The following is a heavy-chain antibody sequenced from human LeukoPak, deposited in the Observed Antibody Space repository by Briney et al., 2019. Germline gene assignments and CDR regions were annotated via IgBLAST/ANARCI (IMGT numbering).Heavy chain of an antibody. V-gene: IGHV3-30*04. CDR3: ARDGDGDYAADY. J-gene: IGHJ4*02. D-gene: IGHD4-17*01. CDR1: GFTFSSYA. CDR2: ISYDGSNK. Sequence: GGSLRLSCAASGFTFSSYAMHWVRQAPGKGLGWVAVISYDGSNKYYADSVKGRFTISRDNSKNTLYLQMNSLRAEDTAAYYCARDGDGDYAADYWGQGTLVTVSS.